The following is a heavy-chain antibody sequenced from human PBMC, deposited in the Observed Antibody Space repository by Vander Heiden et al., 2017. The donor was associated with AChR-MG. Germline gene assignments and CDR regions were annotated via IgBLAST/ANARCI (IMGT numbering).Heavy chain of an antibody. V-gene: IGHV1-69*01. CDR3: ARAAWAYFYYYYMDV. CDR1: GGTFITYA. J-gene: IGHJ6*03. Sequence: QVQLVQSGAEVKKPGSSVKVSCKASGGTFITYAICWVRQAPGQGPEWMGGIIPILGTAKYAQKFQGRVTITADESTNTVYMELSSLRSEDTAVYYCARAAWAYFYYYYMDVWGKGTTVTVS. CDR2: IIPILGTA.